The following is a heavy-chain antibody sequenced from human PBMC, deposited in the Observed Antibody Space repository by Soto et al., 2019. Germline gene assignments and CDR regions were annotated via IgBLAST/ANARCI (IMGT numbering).Heavy chain of an antibody. CDR2: IQSGGPT. CDR3: ARDDVLCDGGRCYGVLLDV. Sequence: EVHLVESGGGLVQPGGSLRLSCAASGFTVSSKYMSWVRQAPGKGLEWVSLIQSGGPTYYYDSVKGSFTISRGTSENTLHLPMDSLRAEDTAVYYCARDDVLCDGGRCYGVLLDVWGKVTTVTVSS. CDR1: GFTVSSKY. D-gene: IGHD2-15*01. V-gene: IGHV3-66*01. J-gene: IGHJ6*04.